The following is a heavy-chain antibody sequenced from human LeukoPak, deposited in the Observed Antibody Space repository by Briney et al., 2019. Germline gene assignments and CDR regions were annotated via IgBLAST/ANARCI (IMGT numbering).Heavy chain of an antibody. J-gene: IGHJ4*02. CDR1: GGFITSYY. D-gene: IGHD3-22*01. Sequence: SETLSLTCTVSGGFITSYYWSWIRQPPGKGLEWIGYIYYSGSTNYNPSLKSRVTISVDTSKNQFSLKLSSVTAADTAVYYCARVGIVVARFDYWGQGTLVTVSS. CDR3: ARVGIVVARFDY. CDR2: IYYSGST. V-gene: IGHV4-59*12.